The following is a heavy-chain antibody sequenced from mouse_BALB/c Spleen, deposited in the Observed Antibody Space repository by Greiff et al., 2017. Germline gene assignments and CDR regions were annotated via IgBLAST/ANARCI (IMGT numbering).Heavy chain of an antibody. CDR3: AFITTVVATYYYAMDY. CDR2: ISYSGST. J-gene: IGHJ4*01. V-gene: IGHV3-2*02. D-gene: IGHD1-1*01. CDR1: GYSITSDYA. Sequence: VQLQESGPGLVKPSQSLSLTCTVTGYSITSDYAWNWIRQFPGNKLEWMGYISYSGSTSYNPSLKSRISITRDTSKNQFFLQLNSVTTEDTATYYCAFITTVVATYYYAMDYWGQGTSVTVSS.